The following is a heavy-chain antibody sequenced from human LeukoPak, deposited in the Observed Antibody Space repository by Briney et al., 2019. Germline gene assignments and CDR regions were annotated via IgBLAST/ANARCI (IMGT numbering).Heavy chain of an antibody. V-gene: IGHV4-34*01. CDR1: GGSFSGYY. D-gene: IGHD3-9*01. CDR3: ARFGRYFDWDYFDY. CDR2: INHSGST. J-gene: IGHJ4*02. Sequence: PSETLSLTCAVYGGSFSGYYWSWIRQPPGKGLEWIGEINHSGSTNYNPSLKSRVTISVDTSKNQFSLKLSSVTAADTAVYYCARFGRYFDWDYFDYWGQGTLVTVSS.